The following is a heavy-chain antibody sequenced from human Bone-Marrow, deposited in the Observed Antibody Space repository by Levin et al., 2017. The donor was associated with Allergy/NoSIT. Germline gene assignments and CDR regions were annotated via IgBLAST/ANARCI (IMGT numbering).Heavy chain of an antibody. D-gene: IGHD5-12*01. V-gene: IGHV3-11*03. J-gene: IGHJ4*02. CDR2: ISSSSSYT. CDR1: GFTFSDYY. Sequence: GESLKISCAASGFTFSDYYMSWIRQAPGKGLEWVSYISSSSSYTNYADSVKGRFTISRDNAKNSLYLQMNSLRAEDTAVYYCARARYSGYPFGYYFDYWGQGALVTVSS. CDR3: ARARYSGYPFGYYFDY.